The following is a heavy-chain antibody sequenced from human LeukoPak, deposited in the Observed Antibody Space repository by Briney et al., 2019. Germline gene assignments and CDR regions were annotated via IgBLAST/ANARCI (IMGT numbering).Heavy chain of an antibody. V-gene: IGHV4-34*01. J-gene: IGHJ5*02. D-gene: IGHD2-2*01. CDR3: ARGGRNVVPAATSSWFDP. CDR1: GGSFSGYY. CDR2: INHSGST. Sequence: PSETLSLTCAVYGGSFSGYYWSWIRQPPGKGLEWIGEINHSGSTNYNPSLKSRVTISVDTSKNQFSLKLSSVTAADTAVYYCARGGRNVVPAATSSWFDPWGQGTLVTVSS.